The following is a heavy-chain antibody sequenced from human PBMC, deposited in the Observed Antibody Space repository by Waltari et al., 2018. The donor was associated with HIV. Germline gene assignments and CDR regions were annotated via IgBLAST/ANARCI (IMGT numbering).Heavy chain of an antibody. J-gene: IGHJ4*02. CDR3: ARDYFGAGTSWFFDY. Sequence: QVQLVESGGGLVKPGGSLRLSCEVSGFALSGYYMSWTRQAPGQGLEWMGYISGNGMAVYYADAVKGRFTVSRDNADNKLHLQLTNLRAEDTALYYCARDYFGAGTSWFFDYWGQGALVIVSP. CDR1: GFALSGYY. V-gene: IGHV3-11*01. CDR2: ISGNGMAV. D-gene: IGHD3-10*01.